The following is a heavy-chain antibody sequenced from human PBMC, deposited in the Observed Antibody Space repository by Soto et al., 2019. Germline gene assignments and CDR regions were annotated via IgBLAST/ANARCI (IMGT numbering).Heavy chain of an antibody. CDR1: GYTFTNYP. CDR3: AKGLEAYNYAMDV. Sequence: QVQLVQSGTEEKKPGASVKVSCKASGYTFTNYPIYWVRQAPGQRLEWMGLINAGNGNTKYSQNFQGRVTNSRDISASTSYIELNILRSEDTAVNYCAKGLEAYNYAMDVWGQGTTVTVSS. D-gene: IGHD1-1*01. J-gene: IGHJ6*02. V-gene: IGHV1-3*05. CDR2: INAGNGNT.